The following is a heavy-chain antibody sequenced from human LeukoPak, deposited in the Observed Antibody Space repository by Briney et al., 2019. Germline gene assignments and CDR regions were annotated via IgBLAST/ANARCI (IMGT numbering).Heavy chain of an antibody. CDR3: ARVPNYTSTSCYKTFDP. V-gene: IGHV3-53*01. CDR1: GFTVSNNY. D-gene: IGHD2-2*02. CDR2: IYGGGST. Sequence: PGGSLRLSCAASGFTVSNNYMNWVRQAPGKGLEWVSIIYGGGSTYYADSVKGRFTISRDNSKNALYLQMNSLRAEDTAVYYCARVPNYTSTSCYKTFDPWGQGTLVTVSS. J-gene: IGHJ5*02.